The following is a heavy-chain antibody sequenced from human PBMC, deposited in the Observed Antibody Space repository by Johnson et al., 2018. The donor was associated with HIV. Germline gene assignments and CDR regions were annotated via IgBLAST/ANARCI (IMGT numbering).Heavy chain of an antibody. J-gene: IGHJ3*02. V-gene: IGHV3-33*01. D-gene: IGHD1-1*01. CDR1: GFIFGTYF. CDR3: ARGYNWNDFSI. CDR2: VCFDGSQN. Sequence: QMLLVESGGGVVQPGRSLGLPCAASGFIFGTYFMHWVRQAPGSGLNGVTIVCFDGSQNKNADSVEGRFTISRDIFKNTLYLQMNSLRVDDAAIYYCARGYNWNDFSIWGQGTVVTVS.